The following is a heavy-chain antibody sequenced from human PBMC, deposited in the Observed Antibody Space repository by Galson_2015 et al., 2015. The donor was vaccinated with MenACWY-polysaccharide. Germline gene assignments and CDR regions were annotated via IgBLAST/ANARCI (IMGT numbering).Heavy chain of an antibody. V-gene: IGHV3-33*01. Sequence: SLKLSCEASGSTFTNSGMHWVRQAPGKGLEWMAVIQYDRRNTVYADSVKGRFTITRDTSKSTAFLELNTLGVEDTAVYYCAREGSRIVFHAFDIWGQGTMVTVSS. D-gene: IGHD2-2*01. CDR1: GSTFTNSG. CDR3: AREGSRIVFHAFDI. J-gene: IGHJ3*02. CDR2: IQYDRRNT.